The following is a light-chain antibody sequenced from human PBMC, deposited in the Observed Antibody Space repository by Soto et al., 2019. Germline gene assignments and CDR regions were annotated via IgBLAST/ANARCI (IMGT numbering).Light chain of an antibody. J-gene: IGKJ4*01. CDR3: QQYNSWPLT. CDR2: KAS. V-gene: IGKV1-5*03. Sequence: DIQMTQSPSTLSASVGDSVTITCRASQSIFNWLAWYQHQPGQAPKLLIYKASSLESGVPSRFSGSGSGTEFTLTISSLQSDDFATYYCQQYNSWPLTFGGGTKVEIK. CDR1: QSIFNW.